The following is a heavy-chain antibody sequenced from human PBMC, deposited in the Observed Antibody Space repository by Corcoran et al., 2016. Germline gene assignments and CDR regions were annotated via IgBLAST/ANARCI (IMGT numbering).Heavy chain of an antibody. CDR2: INAGNGNT. D-gene: IGHD6-19*01. V-gene: IGHV1-3*01. J-gene: IGHJ4*02. CDR1: GYTFTSYA. Sequence: QVQLVQSGAEVKKPGASVKVSCKASGYTFTSYAMHWVRQAPGQRLEWMGWINAGNGNTKYSQKFQGRVTITRDTSASTAYMELSSLRSEDTAVDYGARFLRTTGSSGWYGDYWGQGTLVTVSS. CDR3: ARFLRTTGSSGWYGDY.